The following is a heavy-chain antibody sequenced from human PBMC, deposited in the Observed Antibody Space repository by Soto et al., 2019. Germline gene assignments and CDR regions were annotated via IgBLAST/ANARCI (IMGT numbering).Heavy chain of an antibody. D-gene: IGHD3-3*01. CDR2: IGTHNGDT. Sequence: QVQLVQSGPEVKKPGASVKVSCKAFGYTFNTYGFSWVRQAPGQGLEWVGWIGTHNGDTTYAQKFQGRVTMTIDTSTTTSYMELRSLTSDDTAMYFCARDWRGAEGFDPWGQGTLVTVSS. CDR1: GYTFNTYG. CDR3: ARDWRGAEGFDP. J-gene: IGHJ5*02. V-gene: IGHV1-18*01.